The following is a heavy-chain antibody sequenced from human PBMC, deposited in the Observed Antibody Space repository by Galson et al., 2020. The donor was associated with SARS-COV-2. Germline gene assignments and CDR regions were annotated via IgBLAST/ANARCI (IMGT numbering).Heavy chain of an antibody. CDR2: INWNSGGI. D-gene: IGHD3-22*01. J-gene: IGHJ4*02. Sequence: TGGSLRLSCEASGFTFDDYAMHWVRQVPGKGLEWVSGINWNSGGIGYVDSVKGRFTISRDNAKNSLYLQMNSLRVEDTALYYCVKENPRGTMIDWGQGTLVIVSP. CDR1: GFTFDDYA. CDR3: VKENPRGTMID. V-gene: IGHV3-9*01.